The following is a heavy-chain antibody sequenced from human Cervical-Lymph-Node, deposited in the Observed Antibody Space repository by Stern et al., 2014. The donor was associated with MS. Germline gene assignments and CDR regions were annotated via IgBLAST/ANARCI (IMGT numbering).Heavy chain of an antibody. D-gene: IGHD3-22*01. CDR3: ARVASSGSSAGYYFDY. CDR1: GGSISSGGYY. J-gene: IGHJ4*02. V-gene: IGHV4-31*01. Sequence: VQLVESGPGLVKPSQTLSLTCTVSGGSISSGGYYWSWIRQHPGKGLEWIGYIYYSGSTYYNPSLKSLLTISVDTSKNQFSLKLSSVTAADTAVYYCARVASSGSSAGYYFDYWGQGTLVTVSS. CDR2: IYYSGST.